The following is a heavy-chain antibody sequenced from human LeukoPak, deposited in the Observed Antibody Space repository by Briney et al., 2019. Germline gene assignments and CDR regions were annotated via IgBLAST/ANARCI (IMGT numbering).Heavy chain of an antibody. V-gene: IGHV4-39*01. Sequence: PSETLSLTCTVSGGSISSSCYYWGWIRQPPGKGLEWIGSIYYSGSTYYNPSLKSRVTISVDTSKNQFSLKLSSVTAADTAVYYCARHLGAQSLIAFDIWGQGTMVTVSS. CDR1: GGSISSSCYY. CDR3: ARHLGAQSLIAFDI. CDR2: IYYSGST. D-gene: IGHD3-16*01. J-gene: IGHJ3*02.